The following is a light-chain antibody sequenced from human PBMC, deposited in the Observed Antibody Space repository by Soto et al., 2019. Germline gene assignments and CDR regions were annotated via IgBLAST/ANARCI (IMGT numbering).Light chain of an antibody. V-gene: IGLV2-14*01. CDR1: SSDVGGYNY. J-gene: IGLJ1*01. Sequence: QSALTQPASVSGSPGQSITISCTGTSSDVGGYNYVSWYQQHPGKAPKVMIYDVSNRPSGVSNRFSGSKSGNTASLTISGLQAEAEADYYCSSYTSSSLYVFGTGTKVTVL. CDR2: DVS. CDR3: SSYTSSSLYV.